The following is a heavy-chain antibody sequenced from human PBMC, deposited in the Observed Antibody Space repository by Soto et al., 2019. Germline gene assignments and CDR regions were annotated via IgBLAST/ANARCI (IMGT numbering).Heavy chain of an antibody. CDR1: RFTFSSYG. D-gene: IGHD6-25*01. CDR3: AKERRLQPYYFDY. CDR2: ISYDGSNK. J-gene: IGHJ4*02. Sequence: QVQVVESGGGVVQPGRSLRLYYAASRFTFSSYGMHWVRQAPGKGLEWVAVISYDGSNKYYADSVKGRFTISRDNSKNTLDLQMNSLRAEDTAVYYCAKERRLQPYYFDYWGQGTLVTVSS. V-gene: IGHV3-30*18.